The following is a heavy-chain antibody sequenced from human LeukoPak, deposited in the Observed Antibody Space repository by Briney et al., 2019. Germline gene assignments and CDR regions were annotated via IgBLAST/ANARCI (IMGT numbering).Heavy chain of an antibody. CDR1: GGSISGYY. CDR2: IHFSGTT. CDR3: ARHSASATFPLDY. Sequence: PSETLSLTCTVSGGSISGYYWSWIRQPPGSGLEWIANIHFSGTTDCNPSLKSRVTISVDTSRNQFSLELRSLTAADTAVYFCARHSASATFPLDYWGQGTLVTVSS. J-gene: IGHJ4*02. D-gene: IGHD2-15*01. V-gene: IGHV4-59*08.